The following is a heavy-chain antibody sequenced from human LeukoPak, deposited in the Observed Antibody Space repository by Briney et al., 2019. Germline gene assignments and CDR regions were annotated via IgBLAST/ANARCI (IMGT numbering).Heavy chain of an antibody. Sequence: PSETLSLTCAVSGYSISSGYYWGWIRQPPGKGLEWIGSIYHSGSTYYNPSLKSRVTISVDTSKNQFSLKLSSVTAADTAVYYWAREEGDYGSSQGDFDYGGQGTLVTVSS. D-gene: IGHD3-10*01. CDR3: AREEGDYGSSQGDFDY. V-gene: IGHV4-38-2*02. CDR2: IYHSGST. CDR1: GYSISSGYY. J-gene: IGHJ4*02.